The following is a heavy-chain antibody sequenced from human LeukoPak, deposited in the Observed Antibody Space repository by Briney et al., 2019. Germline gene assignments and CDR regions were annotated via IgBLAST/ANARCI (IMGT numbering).Heavy chain of an antibody. CDR1: GGSFSGYY. CDR2: INHSGST. CDR3: ARGLLDLGAFDI. V-gene: IGHV4-34*01. D-gene: IGHD2-2*03. J-gene: IGHJ3*02. Sequence: PSETLSLTCAVYGGSFSGYYWSWIRQPPGKGLEWIGEINHSGSTNYNPSLKSRVTISVDTSKNQFSLKLSSVTAADTAVYYCARGLLDLGAFDIWGQGTMVTVSS.